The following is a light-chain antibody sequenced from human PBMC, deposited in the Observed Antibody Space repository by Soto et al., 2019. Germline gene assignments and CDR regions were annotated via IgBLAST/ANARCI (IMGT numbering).Light chain of an antibody. CDR3: NSYRSTDTVV. J-gene: IGLJ2*01. CDR1: RNDVGGYNH. Sequence: QSALTQPASVSGSPGQSITISCTGTRNDVGGYNHVSWYQQHPGKAPKLIIYEVSYRPSGVSNRFSGSKSGNTASLTISGLQAEDEADYYCNSYRSTDTVVFGGGTKLTVL. V-gene: IGLV2-14*01. CDR2: EVS.